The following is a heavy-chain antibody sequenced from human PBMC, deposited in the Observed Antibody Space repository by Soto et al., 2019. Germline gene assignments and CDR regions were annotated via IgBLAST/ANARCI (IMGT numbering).Heavy chain of an antibody. J-gene: IGHJ4*02. D-gene: IGHD5-18*01. CDR2: ISYGGST. Sequence: SETLSLTCVVSGTSISSTFWWTWVRQAPGKGLEWLGCISYGGSTSYNPSLKSRVTISVDTSKNQFSLKLTSVTAADTAVYYCSRGILVWGQGALVTVSS. V-gene: IGHV4-4*02. CDR3: SRGILV. CDR1: GTSISSTFW.